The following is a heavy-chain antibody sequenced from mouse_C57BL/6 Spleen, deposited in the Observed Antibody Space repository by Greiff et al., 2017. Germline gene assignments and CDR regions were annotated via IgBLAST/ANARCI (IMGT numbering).Heavy chain of an antibody. Sequence: VQLQQSGPGLVKPSQTVFLTCTVTGISITTGNYRWSWIRQFPGNKLEWIGYIYYSGTITYNPSLTSRPTITRDTPKNQFFLEMNSLTAEDTATYYCAREGLLRGCFDVWGTGTTVTVSS. CDR3: AREGLLRGCFDV. CDR1: GISITTGNYR. CDR2: IYYSGTI. J-gene: IGHJ1*03. V-gene: IGHV3-5*01. D-gene: IGHD1-1*01.